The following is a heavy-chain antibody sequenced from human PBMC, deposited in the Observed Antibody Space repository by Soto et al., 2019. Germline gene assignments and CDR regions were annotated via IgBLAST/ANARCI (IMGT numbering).Heavy chain of an antibody. CDR1: GGSISSGGYS. J-gene: IGHJ4*02. CDR2: IYHSGST. D-gene: IGHD1-26*01. Sequence: SETLSLTCAVSGGSISSGGYSWSWIRQPGGKGLEWIGYIYHSGSTYYNPSLKSRVTISVDRSKNQFSLKLSSVTAADTAVYYCASNRGGIPTIFDYWGQGTLVTVSS. CDR3: ASNRGGIPTIFDY. V-gene: IGHV4-30-2*01.